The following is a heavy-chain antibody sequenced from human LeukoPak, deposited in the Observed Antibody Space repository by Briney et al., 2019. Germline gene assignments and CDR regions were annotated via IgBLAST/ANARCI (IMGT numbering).Heavy chain of an antibody. CDR3: ASVSVPGLSGSSYFDS. Sequence: AETLSLTCTVSGGSISSGYYNWGLIRQPPGKGLEWIGTIWHSGSTYYNASLESRVTISVDTSKNLFSLNLRSVTAADTAVYYCASVSVPGLSGSSYFDSWGQGILVTVSS. CDR1: GGSISSGYYN. J-gene: IGHJ4*02. D-gene: IGHD6-19*01. CDR2: IWHSGST. V-gene: IGHV4-39*01.